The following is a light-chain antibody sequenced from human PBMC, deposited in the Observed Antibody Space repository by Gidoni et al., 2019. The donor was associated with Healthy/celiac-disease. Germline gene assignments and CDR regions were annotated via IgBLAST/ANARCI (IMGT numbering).Light chain of an antibody. Sequence: QSVLTQPPSVSAAPGQKVTISCSRSSSNIGNNYVSWYQQLPGTAPKLLIYDNNKRPSGIPDRFSGSKSGTSATLGITGLQTGDEADYYCGTWDSSLSAPNWVFGGGTKLTVL. CDR1: SSNIGNNY. J-gene: IGLJ3*02. CDR2: DNN. V-gene: IGLV1-51*01. CDR3: GTWDSSLSAPNWV.